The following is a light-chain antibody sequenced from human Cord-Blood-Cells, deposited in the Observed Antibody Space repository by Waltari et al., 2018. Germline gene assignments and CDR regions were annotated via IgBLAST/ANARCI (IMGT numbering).Light chain of an antibody. CDR3: MIWHSSAWV. CDR2: YKSDSDK. Sequence: QAVLTQPASLSASPGASASLTCTLRSGIHVGTYRIYCYQQQPGSPPQYLLRYKSDSDKQQGSGVPSRFSGSKDASANAGILLISGLQSEDEADYYCMIWHSSAWVFGGGTKLTVL. J-gene: IGLJ3*02. CDR1: SGIHVGTYR. V-gene: IGLV5-45*01.